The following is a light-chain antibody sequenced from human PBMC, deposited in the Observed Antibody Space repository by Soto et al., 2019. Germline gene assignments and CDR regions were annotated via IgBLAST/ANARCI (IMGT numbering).Light chain of an antibody. Sequence: QSALTQPASVSGSPGQSITISCTGTSSDVGGYNYVSWYQQHPGKAPKLTIYEVSNRPSGVSNRFSGSKSGNTASLTISGLQAEDEADYYCSSYTSSSTSPYVFGTGTKLTVL. CDR2: EVS. V-gene: IGLV2-14*01. CDR1: SSDVGGYNY. J-gene: IGLJ1*01. CDR3: SSYTSSSTSPYV.